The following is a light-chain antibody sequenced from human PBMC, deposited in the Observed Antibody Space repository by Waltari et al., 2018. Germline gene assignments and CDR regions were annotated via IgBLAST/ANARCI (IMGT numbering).Light chain of an antibody. V-gene: IGLV3-10*01. CDR3: YTEDSTWGA. CDR2: DDN. J-gene: IGLJ2*01. Sequence: SFDLTQPPSVSVSPGQAASVTCSGDGLPTKLAYWFQKKPGQAPVLIIYDDNKRPSGIPERFSASSSGTMATLTISGAQVEDEADYFCYTEDSTWGAFGGGTKLTVL. CDR1: GLPTKL.